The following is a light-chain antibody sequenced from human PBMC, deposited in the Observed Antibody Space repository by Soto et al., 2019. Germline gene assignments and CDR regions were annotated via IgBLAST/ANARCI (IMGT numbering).Light chain of an antibody. CDR3: SSKTSSSSPFV. V-gene: IGLV2-14*01. CDR1: TSDVGAYNY. CDR2: EVS. J-gene: IGLJ1*01. Sequence: QSVLAQPASVSGSPGQSITISCTGSTSDVGAYNYVSWYKHHPGQAPQLMIYEVSNRPSGVSNRFSGSKSGNTASLTISGLQADDEGYYYCSSKTSSSSPFVFGTGTKVTVL.